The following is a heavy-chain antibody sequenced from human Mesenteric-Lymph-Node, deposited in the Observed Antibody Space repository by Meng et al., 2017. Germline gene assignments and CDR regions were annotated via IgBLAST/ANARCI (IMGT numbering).Heavy chain of an antibody. Sequence: ASVKVSCKASGYTFTGYYMHWVRQAPGQGLEWMGRINPNSGGTNYAQKFQGRVTMTRDTSISTAYMELSRLRSDDTAVYYCARSHDFWSGYYIYWGQGTLVTVSS. CDR1: GYTFTGYY. J-gene: IGHJ4*02. CDR2: INPNSGGT. D-gene: IGHD3-3*01. CDR3: ARSHDFWSGYYIY. V-gene: IGHV1-2*06.